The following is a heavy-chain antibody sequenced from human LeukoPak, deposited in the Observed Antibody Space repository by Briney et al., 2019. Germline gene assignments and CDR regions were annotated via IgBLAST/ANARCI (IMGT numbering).Heavy chain of an antibody. D-gene: IGHD3-22*01. CDR1: GYSFTSYW. V-gene: IGHV5-51*01. J-gene: IGHJ4*02. CDR2: IYPGDSDT. CDR3: ARRDYYDSSGYYPY. Sequence: GESLQISCQGSGYSFTSYWIGWVRQMPGKGLEWMGIIYPGDSDTRYSPSFQGQVTISADKSIGTAYLQWSSLKASDTAMYYCARRDYYDSSGYYPYWGQGTLVTVSS.